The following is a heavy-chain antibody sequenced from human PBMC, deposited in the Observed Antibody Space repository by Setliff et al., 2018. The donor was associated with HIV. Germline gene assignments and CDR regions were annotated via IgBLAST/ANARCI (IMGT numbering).Heavy chain of an antibody. D-gene: IGHD2-21*02. CDR1: GFTFSTYG. CDR2: IWYDGSNK. CDR3: ARGQFRLRPDSLDL. V-gene: IGHV3-33*01. Sequence: LRLSCAASGFTFSTYGMHWVRQAPGKGLEWLAVIWYDGSNKYYADSVKGRFTISRDDSKNTLYLQMNSLRAEDTAVYYCARGQFRLRPDSLDLWGRGTLVTVSS. J-gene: IGHJ3*01.